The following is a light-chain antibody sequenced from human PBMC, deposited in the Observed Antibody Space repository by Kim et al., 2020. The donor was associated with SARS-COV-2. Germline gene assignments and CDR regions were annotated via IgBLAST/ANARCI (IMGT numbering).Light chain of an antibody. CDR1: QSVSSSY. CDR3: QQYGSSPALT. V-gene: IGKV3-20*01. CDR2: GAS. Sequence: TVLTQSPGTLSLSPGERATLSCRASQSVSSSYLAWYQQQPGQAPRLLIYGASSRATGIPDRFSGSGSGTDFTLTISRLEPEDFAVYYCQQYGSSPALTFGGGTKVDIK. J-gene: IGKJ4*01.